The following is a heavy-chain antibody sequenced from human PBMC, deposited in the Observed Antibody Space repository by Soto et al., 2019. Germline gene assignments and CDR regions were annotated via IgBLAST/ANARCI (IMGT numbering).Heavy chain of an antibody. J-gene: IGHJ4*02. CDR1: GFTFSSYA. V-gene: IGHV3-30-3*01. D-gene: IGHD6-6*01. Sequence: GGSLRLSCAASGFTFSSYAMHWVRQAPGKGLEWVAVISYDGSNKYYADSVKGRFTISRDNSKNTLYLQMNSLRAEDTAVYYCARVMGSSIAAQSDNYYFDYWGQGTLVTVSS. CDR3: ARVMGSSIAAQSDNYYFDY. CDR2: ISYDGSNK.